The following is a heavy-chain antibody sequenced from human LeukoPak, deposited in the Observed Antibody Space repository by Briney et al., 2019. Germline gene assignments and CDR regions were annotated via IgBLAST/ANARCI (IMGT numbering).Heavy chain of an antibody. CDR1: GGSISSNNW. D-gene: IGHD5-18*01. Sequence: NPSETLSPTCAVSGGSISSNNWWVWVRQSPEKGLEWIGEIYHDGSTNYNPSLKSRVTISMDKSKNQLSLKLNFVTAADTAVYYCARDRGGYTYSHDYWGQGTLVTVSS. CDR3: ARDRGGYTYSHDY. CDR2: IYHDGST. J-gene: IGHJ4*02. V-gene: IGHV4-4*02.